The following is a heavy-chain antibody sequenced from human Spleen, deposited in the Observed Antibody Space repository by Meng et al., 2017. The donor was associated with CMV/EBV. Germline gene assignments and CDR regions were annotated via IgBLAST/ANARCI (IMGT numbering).Heavy chain of an antibody. D-gene: IGHD3-3*01. Sequence: SETLSLTCTVSGGSVSSGSYYWSWIRQPPGKGLEWIGYIYYSGSTNYNPSLKSRVTISVDTSKNQFSLKLSSVTAADTAVYYCARDFWSGYYQGYYYYYGMDVWGQGTTVTVSS. CDR3: ARDFWSGYYQGYYYYYGMDV. CDR1: GGSVSSGSYY. V-gene: IGHV4-61*01. CDR2: IYYSGST. J-gene: IGHJ6*02.